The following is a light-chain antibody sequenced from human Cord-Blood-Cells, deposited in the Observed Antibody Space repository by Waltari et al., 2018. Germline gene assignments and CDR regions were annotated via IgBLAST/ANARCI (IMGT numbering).Light chain of an antibody. J-gene: IGLJ3*02. Sequence: NFMLPQPHSVWKSPGKTVTIPCTRSSGSIPSTYVQWYQQRPGSSPTTVIYEDNQRPSGVPDRFSGSIDSSSNSASLTISGLKTEDEADYYCQSYDSSNSWVFGGGTKLTVL. CDR3: QSYDSSNSWV. V-gene: IGLV6-57*01. CDR1: SGSIPSTY. CDR2: EDN.